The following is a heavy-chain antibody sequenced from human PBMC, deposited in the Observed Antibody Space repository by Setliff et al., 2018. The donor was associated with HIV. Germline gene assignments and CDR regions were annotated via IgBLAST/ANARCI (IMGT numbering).Heavy chain of an antibody. CDR2: IYYSGSP. V-gene: IGHV4-59*11. Sequence: PSETLSLTCTVSGGSISSHYWSWIRQPPGKGLEWIGYIYYSGSPNYNPSLKSRVTISVDTSRNQFSLNLTSVTAADTAVYYCARVGGNSRYYFDYWGQGTLVTVSS. CDR3: ARVGGNSRYYFDY. J-gene: IGHJ4*02. D-gene: IGHD2-21*02. CDR1: GGSISSHY.